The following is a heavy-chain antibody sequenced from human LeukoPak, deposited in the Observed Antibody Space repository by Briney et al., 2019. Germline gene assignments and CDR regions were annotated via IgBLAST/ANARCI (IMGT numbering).Heavy chain of an antibody. D-gene: IGHD4/OR15-4a*01. CDR1: GFIFRNYA. Sequence: PGGSLRLSCGASGFIFRNYAMSWVRQAPGEGLEWVSGISDNGGGRYYADSVKGRFTISRDNSKNMLYLQMNSLRAVDTAVYYCAKESGALGAPLYDYWGRGILVTASS. J-gene: IGHJ4*02. CDR2: ISDNGGGR. V-gene: IGHV3-23*01. CDR3: AKESGALGAPLYDY.